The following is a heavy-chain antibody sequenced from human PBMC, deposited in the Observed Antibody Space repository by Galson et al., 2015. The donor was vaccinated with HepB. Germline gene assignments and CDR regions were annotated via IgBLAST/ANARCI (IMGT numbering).Heavy chain of an antibody. CDR2: MNPNSVNT. CDR1: GYTFTSYD. D-gene: IGHD2-2*01. V-gene: IGHV1-8*01. CDR3: AIDRSTTTWLDAFDI. J-gene: IGHJ3*02. Sequence: SVKVSCKASGYTFTSYDINWVRQATGQGLEWMGWMNPNSVNTGYAQKFQGRVTMTRNTSISTAYIELSSLRSEDTAVYYCAIDRSTTTWLDAFDIWGQGTMVTVSS.